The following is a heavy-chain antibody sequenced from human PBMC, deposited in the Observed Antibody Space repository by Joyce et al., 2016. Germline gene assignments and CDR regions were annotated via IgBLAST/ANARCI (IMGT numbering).Heavy chain of an antibody. D-gene: IGHD3-3*01. CDR1: GFNFNNYA. Sequence: QVQLVESGGGVVQPGRSLRLSCAASGFNFNNYAMHWVRQAPDKGLEWVAVISYDGSNKYYGDSVQGRFTISRDNSKNTLYLQMSSLRTEDTAVYYCARGGDIYDFWSGFFYWGQGTLVTVSS. CDR3: ARGGDIYDFWSGFFY. J-gene: IGHJ4*02. CDR2: ISYDGSNK. V-gene: IGHV3-30-3*01.